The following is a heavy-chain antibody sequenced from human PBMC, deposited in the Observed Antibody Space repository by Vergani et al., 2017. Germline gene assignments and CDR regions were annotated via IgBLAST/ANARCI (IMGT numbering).Heavy chain of an antibody. J-gene: IGHJ4*02. V-gene: IGHV3-15*01. CDR3: YTDYHDY. Sequence: EVQLVESGGGLVQPGGSLRLSCAASGFTFSSYSINWVRQAPGKGLEWIGRIRSKNDGGTADYAAPLKGRFTSSRDDSKDSAFLLVNNLKTEDTAVYFCYTDYHDYWGEQTLLAVSS. D-gene: IGHD2-2*02. CDR1: GFTFSSYS. CDR2: IRSKNDGGTA.